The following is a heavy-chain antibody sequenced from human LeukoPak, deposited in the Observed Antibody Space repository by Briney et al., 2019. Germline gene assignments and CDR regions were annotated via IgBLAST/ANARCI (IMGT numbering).Heavy chain of an antibody. V-gene: IGHV1-2*02. CDR1: GYTFTGYY. Sequence: ASVKVSCKASGYTFTGYYMHWVRQAPGQGLEWMGWINPNSGGTNYAQKFQGRVTMTRDTSISTAYMELSRLRSDDTAVYYCARLYSGYDNGNYWGRGTLVTVSS. D-gene: IGHD5-12*01. CDR3: ARLYSGYDNGNY. CDR2: INPNSGGT. J-gene: IGHJ4*02.